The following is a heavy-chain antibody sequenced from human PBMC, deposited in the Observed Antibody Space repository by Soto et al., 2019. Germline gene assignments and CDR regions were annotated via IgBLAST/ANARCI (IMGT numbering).Heavy chain of an antibody. J-gene: IGHJ6*03. Sequence: SETLSLTCTVSGGSISSGDYYWGWIRQPPGKGLEWIGSIYYSGSTYYNPSLKSRVTISVDTSKNQFSLKLSSVTAADTAVYYCARHSYDILTGYSYTTYYYYYYMDVWGKGTTVTV. CDR1: GGSISSGDYY. CDR3: ARHSYDILTGYSYTTYYYYYYMDV. D-gene: IGHD3-9*01. CDR2: IYYSGST. V-gene: IGHV4-39*01.